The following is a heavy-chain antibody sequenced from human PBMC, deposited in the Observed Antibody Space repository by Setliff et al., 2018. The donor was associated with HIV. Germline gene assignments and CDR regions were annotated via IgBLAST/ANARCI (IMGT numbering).Heavy chain of an antibody. CDR2: VHSTGTT. D-gene: IGHD4-17*01. J-gene: IGHJ2*01. Sequence: PSETLSLTCTVSGGSFSTYYWSWIRQPAGEGLEYIGRVHSTGTTIYNPSLKSRVTMSVDTSKNQLSLKLRSVTAADTAVYFCARQPSYYGDTPWYFDLWGRGTLVTVSS. CDR3: ARQPSYYGDTPWYFDL. V-gene: IGHV4-4*07. CDR1: GGSFSTYY.